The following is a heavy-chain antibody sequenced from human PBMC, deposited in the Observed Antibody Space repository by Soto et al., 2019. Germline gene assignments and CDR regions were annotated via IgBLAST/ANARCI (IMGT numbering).Heavy chain of an antibody. J-gene: IGHJ6*02. CDR2: INAGNGNT. V-gene: IGHV1-3*01. Sequence: QVQLVQSGDEVKKPGASVKVSCQASGYTFTSYAMHWVRQAPGQRLEWMGWINAGNGNTKYSQKFQGRVTITRDTSASTAYMELSSLRSEDTAVYYCARWGGSGGYYYYGMDVWGQWTTVTVSS. CDR1: GYTFTSYA. CDR3: ARWGGSGGYYYYGMDV. D-gene: IGHD1-26*01.